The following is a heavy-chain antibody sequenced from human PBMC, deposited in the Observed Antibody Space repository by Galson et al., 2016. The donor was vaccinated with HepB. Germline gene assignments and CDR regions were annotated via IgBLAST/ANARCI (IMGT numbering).Heavy chain of an antibody. CDR2: IWYDGSDK. V-gene: IGHV3-33*01. CDR1: GFTFSSYG. Sequence: SLRLSCAASGFTFSSYGMHWVRQAPGKGLEWVAIIWYDGSDKYYADSVKGRFTISRDNAKNSLYLQMNSLRDEDTAVYYCARDGRRGYDMDVWGQGTLVTVSS. J-gene: IGHJ4*02. CDR3: ARDGRRGYDMDV. D-gene: IGHD5-12*01.